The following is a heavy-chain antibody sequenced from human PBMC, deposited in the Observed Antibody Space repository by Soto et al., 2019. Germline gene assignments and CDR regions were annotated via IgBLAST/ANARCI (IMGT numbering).Heavy chain of an antibody. V-gene: IGHV4-59*01. CDR3: ARGFALAARGMDV. CDR2: KYYSGNT. Sequence: SETLSLTCAVSGGSISGFYWSWIRQAPGKELEWLGYKYYSGNTNYNPSLKGRVTMSIDTSKNHFSLILTSATAADTAVYFCARGFALAARGMDVWGQVPKVTFSS. J-gene: IGHJ6*02. CDR1: GGSISGFY. D-gene: IGHD6-6*01.